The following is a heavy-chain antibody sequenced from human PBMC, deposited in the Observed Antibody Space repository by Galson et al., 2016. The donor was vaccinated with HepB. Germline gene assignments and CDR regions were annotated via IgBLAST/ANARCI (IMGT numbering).Heavy chain of an antibody. CDR1: GFTFSSYW. J-gene: IGHJ4*02. D-gene: IGHD5-24*01. V-gene: IGHV3-74*01. CDR3: ARRMATITSFDY. Sequence: SLRLSCAASGFTFSSYWMHWVRQAPGKGLVWVSRINSDGSSTSYADSVKGRFTISRDNAKNTLYLQMNSLRAEDTAVYCCARRMATITSFDYWGQGTLVTVSS. CDR2: INSDGSST.